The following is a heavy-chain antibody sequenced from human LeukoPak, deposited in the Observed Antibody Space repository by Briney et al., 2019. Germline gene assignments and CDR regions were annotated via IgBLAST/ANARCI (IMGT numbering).Heavy chain of an antibody. CDR1: GFTFSTYA. CDR2: LSGSGGTS. CDR3: AKRGPITGDWYFDL. D-gene: IGHD7-27*01. J-gene: IGHJ2*01. Sequence: GGSLRLSCAASGFTFSTYAMGWVRQAPGKGLEWVSALSGSGGTSYYADSVKGRFTISRDNSKNTLYVQMNSLRAEDTAVYYCAKRGPITGDWYFDLWGRGTLVTVSS. V-gene: IGHV3-23*01.